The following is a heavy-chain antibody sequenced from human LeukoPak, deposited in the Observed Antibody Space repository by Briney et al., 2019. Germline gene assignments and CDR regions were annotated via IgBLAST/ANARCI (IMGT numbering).Heavy chain of an antibody. Sequence: PGGSLRLSCAASGFTFSSYSMNWVRQAPGKGLEWVSAISGSGGSTYYADSVKGRFTISRDNSKNTLYLQMNSLRAEDTAVYYCAKDAPYSSGWPGNAFDIWGQGTMVTVSS. CDR1: GFTFSSYS. CDR3: AKDAPYSSGWPGNAFDI. D-gene: IGHD6-19*01. V-gene: IGHV3-23*01. CDR2: ISGSGGST. J-gene: IGHJ3*02.